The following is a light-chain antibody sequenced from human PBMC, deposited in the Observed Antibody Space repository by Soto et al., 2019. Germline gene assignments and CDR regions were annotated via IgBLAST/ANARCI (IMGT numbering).Light chain of an antibody. CDR3: QQFGSPWT. V-gene: IGKV3-20*01. CDR2: GAS. J-gene: IGKJ2*02. Sequence: EIVLTQSPGTLSLSPGERATLSCRAGQSVSSNYLAWYQQKPGQAPRLLIYGASNRATGIPDRFSGSGSGTDFTLTISRLEPEDFAVYYCQQFGSPWTFGQGTKLEI. CDR1: QSVSSNY.